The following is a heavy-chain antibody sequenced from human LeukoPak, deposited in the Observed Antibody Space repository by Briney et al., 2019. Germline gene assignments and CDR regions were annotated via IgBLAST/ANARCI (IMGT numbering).Heavy chain of an antibody. CDR2: ISSSSSYI. D-gene: IGHD3-10*01. Sequence: GGSLRLSCAVSGFTLSTYGMSWVRQAPGKGLEWVSSISSSSSYIYYADSVKGRFTISRDNSKNTLYLQMNSLRAEDTAVYYCARGYYAHDYWGQGTLVTVSS. V-gene: IGHV3-21*01. CDR3: ARGYYAHDY. J-gene: IGHJ4*02. CDR1: GFTLSTYG.